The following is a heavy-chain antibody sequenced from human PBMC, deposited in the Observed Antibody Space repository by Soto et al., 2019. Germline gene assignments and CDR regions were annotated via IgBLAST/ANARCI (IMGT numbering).Heavy chain of an antibody. V-gene: IGHV1-2*02. D-gene: IGHD1-1*01. J-gene: IGHJ4*02. Sequence: QVQLVQSGAEVKKPGASVKVSCKASGYTFTGYYIHWVRQAPGQGLEWVGWINPISGGTEYAQKFQGRGTMTRDTAISTAYIELSRLRSDDTAVYYCARVPGLERLDYWGQGTLVTVSS. CDR3: ARVPGLERLDY. CDR2: INPISGGT. CDR1: GYTFTGYY.